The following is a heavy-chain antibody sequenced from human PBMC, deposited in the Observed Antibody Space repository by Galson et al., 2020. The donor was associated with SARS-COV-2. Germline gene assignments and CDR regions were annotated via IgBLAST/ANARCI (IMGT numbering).Heavy chain of an antibody. CDR2: ISYDGSNK. Sequence: GESLKISCAASGFTFSSYGMHWVRQAPGKGLEWVAVISYDGSNKYYADSVKGRFTISRDNSKNTLYLQMNSLRAEDTAVYYCAKDEHCSGGSCYSGGFDYWGQGTLVTVSS. CDR1: GFTFSSYG. CDR3: AKDEHCSGGSCYSGGFDY. J-gene: IGHJ4*02. D-gene: IGHD2-15*01. V-gene: IGHV3-30*18.